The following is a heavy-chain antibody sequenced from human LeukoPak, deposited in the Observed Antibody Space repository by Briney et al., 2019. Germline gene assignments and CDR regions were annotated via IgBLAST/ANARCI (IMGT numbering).Heavy chain of an antibody. D-gene: IGHD2-21*02. Sequence: QPGGSLRLSCAASGFTVSSNYMSWVRQAPGKGLEWVSVIYSGGSTYYADSVKGRFTISRDNAKNSLYLQMNSLRAEDTAVYYCARVRTAVVTAKLDYWGQGTLVTVSS. J-gene: IGHJ4*02. CDR3: ARVRTAVVTAKLDY. CDR2: IYSGGST. V-gene: IGHV3-53*01. CDR1: GFTVSSNY.